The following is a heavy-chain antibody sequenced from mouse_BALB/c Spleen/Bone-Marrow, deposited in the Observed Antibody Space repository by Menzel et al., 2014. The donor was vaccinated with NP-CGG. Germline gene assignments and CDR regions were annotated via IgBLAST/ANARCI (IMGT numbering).Heavy chain of an antibody. CDR2: INPSNDGT. J-gene: IGHJ3*01. CDR1: GYTFTSYY. V-gene: IGHV1S81*02. Sequence: QVQLQQSGAELVKPGASVKLSCKASGYTFTSYYMYWVKQRPGQGLEWIGGINPSNDGTNFNEKFKSKATLTVDKSSSTAYMQLSSLTSEDSAVYYCTRSEPFAYWGQGTLVTVSA. CDR3: TRSEPFAY.